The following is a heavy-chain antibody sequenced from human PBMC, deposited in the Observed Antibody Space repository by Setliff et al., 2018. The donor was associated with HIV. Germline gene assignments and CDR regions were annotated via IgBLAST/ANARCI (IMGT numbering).Heavy chain of an antibody. CDR3: ARDAPGNTEAAPGY. Sequence: ASVKVSCKASGYTFTDYFMHWVRQAPGQGLEWMGWISAYNGNTNYAPKLQGRVTLTTDTSTSTAYMELRSLRSDDTAVYYCARDAPGNTEAAPGYWGQGTLVTVSS. D-gene: IGHD6-6*01. CDR1: GYTFTDYF. J-gene: IGHJ4*02. V-gene: IGHV1-18*04. CDR2: ISAYNGNT.